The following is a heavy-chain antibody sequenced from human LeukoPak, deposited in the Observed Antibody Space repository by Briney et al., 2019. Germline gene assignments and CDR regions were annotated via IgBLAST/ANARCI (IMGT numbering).Heavy chain of an antibody. CDR1: GGSISSGSYY. CDR2: IYTSGNT. D-gene: IGHD3-22*01. J-gene: IGHJ4*02. V-gene: IGHV4-61*02. Sequence: PSQTLSLTCTVSGGSISSGSYYWSWIRQPAGKGLEWIGRIYTSGNTNYNPSLKSRVTISVDTSKNQFSLKLSSVTAADTAEYYCARLAFDRISDSSGYWGYYFDYWGQGTLVTVSS. CDR3: ARLAFDRISDSSGYWGYYFDY.